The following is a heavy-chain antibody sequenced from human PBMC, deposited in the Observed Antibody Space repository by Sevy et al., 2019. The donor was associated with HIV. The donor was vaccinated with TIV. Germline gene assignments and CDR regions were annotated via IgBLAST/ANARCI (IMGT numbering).Heavy chain of an antibody. Sequence: SLTLSLTCAISGDSVSSNSAAWNWIRQSPSRGLEWLGRTYYRSKWYNDYAVSVKSRITINPDTSKNQFSLQLNSVTPEDTAVYYCARNPPYCSSTSCHFDYWGQGTLVTVSS. D-gene: IGHD2-2*01. CDR2: TYYRSKWYN. CDR1: GDSVSSNSAA. V-gene: IGHV6-1*01. J-gene: IGHJ4*02. CDR3: ARNPPYCSSTSCHFDY.